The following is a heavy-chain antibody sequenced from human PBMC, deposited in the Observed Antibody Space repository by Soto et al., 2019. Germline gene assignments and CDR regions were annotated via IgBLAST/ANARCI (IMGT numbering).Heavy chain of an antibody. CDR2: ISGSDGST. CDR1: GFTFSSYA. V-gene: IGHV3-23*01. D-gene: IGHD6-13*01. Sequence: GGSLRLSCAASGFTFSSYAMSWVRQAPGKGLEWVSAISGSDGSTYYADSVKGRFTISRDNSKNTLYLQMNSLRAEDTAVYYCAKFTEESIAAAGTAFDIWGQGTMVTVSS. J-gene: IGHJ3*02. CDR3: AKFTEESIAAAGTAFDI.